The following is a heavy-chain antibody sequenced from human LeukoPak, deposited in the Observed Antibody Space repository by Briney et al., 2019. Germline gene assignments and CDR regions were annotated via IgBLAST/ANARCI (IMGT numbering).Heavy chain of an antibody. J-gene: IGHJ4*02. CDR3: AKDRDPWSYYFDY. CDR1: GLTFSSYA. Sequence: GGSLRLSCAASGLTFSSYAMSWVRQAPGNGLEWVSGVSGSGGTTYYADSVKGRFTISRDNSKNTLYLQMNSLRAEDTAVYYCAKDRDPWSYYFDYWGQGTLVTVSS. V-gene: IGHV3-23*01. D-gene: IGHD1-26*01. CDR2: VSGSGGTT.